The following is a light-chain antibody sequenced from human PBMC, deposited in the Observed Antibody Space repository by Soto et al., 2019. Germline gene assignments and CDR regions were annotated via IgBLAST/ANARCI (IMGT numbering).Light chain of an antibody. V-gene: IGKV3D-7*01. CDR2: GAS. CDR1: QSVSSSY. J-gene: IGKJ1*01. CDR3: QQDYNLL. Sequence: EIVMTQSPATLSLSPWERATLSCRASQSVSSSYLSWYQQKPGQAPRLLIYGASTRATGIPARFSGSGSGTDFTLTISSLQPEDFAVYYCQQDYNLLFGQGTKVDIK.